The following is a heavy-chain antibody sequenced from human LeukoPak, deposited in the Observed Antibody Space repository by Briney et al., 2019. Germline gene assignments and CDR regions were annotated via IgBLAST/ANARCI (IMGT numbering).Heavy chain of an antibody. J-gene: IGHJ4*02. Sequence: GGSLRLSCAASGFTFSDYYMSWIRQAPGKGLEWVSYISSSGSTIYYADSVKGRFTISRDNAKNSLYLQMNSLRAEDTAVYYCAGAPYSSSWYGPYFDYWGQGTLVTVSS. CDR1: GFTFSDYY. CDR3: AGAPYSSSWYGPYFDY. D-gene: IGHD6-13*01. V-gene: IGHV3-11*04. CDR2: ISSSGSTI.